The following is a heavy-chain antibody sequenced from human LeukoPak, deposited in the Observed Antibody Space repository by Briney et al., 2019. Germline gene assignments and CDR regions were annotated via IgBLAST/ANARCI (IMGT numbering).Heavy chain of an antibody. CDR3: ARYWGPYDNSGAYFDY. CDR1: GGSISVYY. V-gene: IGHV4-39*01. D-gene: IGHD3-22*01. Sequence: PSETLSLTCTVSGGSISVYYWVWLRQPPGKGLEWIATIHYTGSTYYNPSLRSRVTISVDTSKNQFSLKLSSVTAADTAMYYCARYWGPYDNSGAYFDYWGQGTLVTVSS. J-gene: IGHJ4*02. CDR2: IHYTGST.